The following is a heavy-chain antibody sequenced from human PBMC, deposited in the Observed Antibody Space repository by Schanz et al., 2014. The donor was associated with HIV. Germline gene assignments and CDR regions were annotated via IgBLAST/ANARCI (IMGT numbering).Heavy chain of an antibody. CDR3: ATRQGMGEYFET. Sequence: QVLLVQSGAEVKKPGSSVKVSCKASGGSFSRSAVSWVRQAPGQGLEWMGGFITIFRTANYAQKFQGRVTITADESTSTAYMEVSRLSPDDTAVYYCATRQGMGEYFETWGQGSLVTVSS. V-gene: IGHV1-69*01. J-gene: IGHJ1*01. CDR1: GGSFSRSA. CDR2: FITIFRTA. D-gene: IGHD1-26*01.